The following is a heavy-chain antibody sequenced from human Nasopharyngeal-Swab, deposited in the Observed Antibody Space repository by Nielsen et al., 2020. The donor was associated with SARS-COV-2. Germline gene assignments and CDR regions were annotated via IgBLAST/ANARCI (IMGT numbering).Heavy chain of an antibody. CDR3: ARANSGWYYFDY. Sequence: GGSLRLSCAASGFTFDDYAMHWARQAPGKGLEWVSGISWNSGSIGYADSVKGRFTISRDNAKNSLYLQMNSLRAEDTALYYCARANSGWYYFDYWGQGTLVAVSS. D-gene: IGHD6-19*01. CDR1: GFTFDDYA. V-gene: IGHV3-9*01. J-gene: IGHJ4*02. CDR2: ISWNSGSI.